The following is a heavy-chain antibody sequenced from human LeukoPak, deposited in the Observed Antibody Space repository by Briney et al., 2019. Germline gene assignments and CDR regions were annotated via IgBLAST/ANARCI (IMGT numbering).Heavy chain of an antibody. CDR2: IYPTGST. Sequence: SETLSLTCTVSGASISSGDDYWSWIRQPPGKGLECIGYIYPTGSTNYNPSLKSRVTISVDRSKNQFSLRLSSVTAADTAVYYCARIKVPAAKSPFDIWGQGTMVTVSS. CDR1: GASISSGDDY. CDR3: ARIKVPAAKSPFDI. V-gene: IGHV4-30-2*01. J-gene: IGHJ3*02. D-gene: IGHD2-2*01.